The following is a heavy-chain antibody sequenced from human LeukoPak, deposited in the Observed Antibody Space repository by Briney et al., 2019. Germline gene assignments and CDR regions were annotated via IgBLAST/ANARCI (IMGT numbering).Heavy chain of an antibody. D-gene: IGHD6-13*01. CDR2: IYTSGST. CDR3: ARCIAAASDWFDP. J-gene: IGHJ5*02. CDR1: GGSISSGSYY. V-gene: IGHV4-61*02. Sequence: SETLSLTCTVSGGSISSGSYYWSWIRQPPGKGLEWIGRIYTSGSTNYNPSLKSRVTISVATSKNQFSLKLSSVTAADTAVYYCARCIAAASDWFDPWGQGTLVTVSS.